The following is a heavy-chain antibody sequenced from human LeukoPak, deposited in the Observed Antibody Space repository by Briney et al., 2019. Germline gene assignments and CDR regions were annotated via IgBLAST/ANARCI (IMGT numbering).Heavy chain of an antibody. CDR2: ISGSGGST. D-gene: IGHD3-22*01. V-gene: IGHV3-23*01. CDR3: AKSSYYDSTLGAFDI. CDR1: GFTFSSYG. J-gene: IGHJ3*02. Sequence: GGTLRLSCAASGFTFSSYGMSWVRQAPGKGLEWVSAISGSGGSTYYADSVKGRFTISRDNSKNTLYLQMNSLRAEDTAVYYCAKSSYYDSTLGAFDIWGQGTMVTVSS.